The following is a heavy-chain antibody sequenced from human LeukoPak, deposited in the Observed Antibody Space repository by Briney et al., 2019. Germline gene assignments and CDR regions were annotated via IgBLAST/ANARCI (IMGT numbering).Heavy chain of an antibody. CDR2: IQQDGSEK. J-gene: IGHJ4*02. Sequence: GGSLTLSCAASGFTFSNAWMHWVRQAPGKGLEWVGNIQQDGSEKYYVDSVKGRFTISRDNAKNSLYLQMNSLRVEDTAVYYCARMGGSVLPPGYWGQGTLVTVSS. D-gene: IGHD2/OR15-2a*01. CDR3: ARMGGSVLPPGY. V-gene: IGHV3-7*01. CDR1: GFTFSNAW.